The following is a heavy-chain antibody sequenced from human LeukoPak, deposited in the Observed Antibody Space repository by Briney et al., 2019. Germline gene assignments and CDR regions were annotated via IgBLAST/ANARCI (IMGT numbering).Heavy chain of an antibody. J-gene: IGHJ2*01. Sequence: SETLSLTCTVSGGSISSYYWSWIRQPPGKGLEWIGYIYYSGSTNYNPSLKSRVTISVDTSKNQFSLKLSCVTAADTAVYYCARGLTVTWYRGDWYFDLWGRGTLVTVSS. CDR2: IYYSGST. CDR1: GGSISSYY. V-gene: IGHV4-59*01. CDR3: ARGLTVTWYRGDWYFDL. D-gene: IGHD4-17*01.